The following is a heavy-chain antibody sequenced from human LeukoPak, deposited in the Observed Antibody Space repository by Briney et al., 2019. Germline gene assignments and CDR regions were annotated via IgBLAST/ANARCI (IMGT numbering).Heavy chain of an antibody. CDR2: IYYSGST. CDR1: GGSVSSGSYY. CDR3: ARGGTERAFDI. V-gene: IGHV4-61*01. D-gene: IGHD3-16*01. Sequence: SETLSLTCTVSGGSVSSGSYYWSWIRQPPGKGLEWIGYIYYSGSTNYNPSLKSRVTISVDTSKNQFSLKLSSVTVADTAVYYCARGGTERAFDIWGQGTMVTVSS. J-gene: IGHJ3*02.